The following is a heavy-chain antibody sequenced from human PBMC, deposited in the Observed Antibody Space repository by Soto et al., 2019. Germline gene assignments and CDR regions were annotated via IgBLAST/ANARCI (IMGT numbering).Heavy chain of an antibody. J-gene: IGHJ4*02. CDR3: ASDGGGFDY. V-gene: IGHV1-69*02. Sequence: QVQLVQSGAEVKKPGSSVKVSCKASGGTFSSYTISWVRQAPGQGLEWMGRIIPILGIANYAQKFQGRVTMTADKSTSTAYMELSSLRSEDTAVYYWASDGGGFDYWGQGTLVTVSS. D-gene: IGHD2-15*01. CDR2: IIPILGIA. CDR1: GGTFSSYT.